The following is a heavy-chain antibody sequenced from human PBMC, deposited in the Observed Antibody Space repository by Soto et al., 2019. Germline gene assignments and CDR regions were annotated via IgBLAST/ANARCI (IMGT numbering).Heavy chain of an antibody. V-gene: IGHV3-21*01. Sequence: EVQLVESGGGLVKPGGSLRLSCAASGFTFSSYSMNWVRQAPGKGLEWVSSISSSSSYIYYADSVKGRFTISRDNAKNSLYLQMNSLRAEDTAVYYCARDGDVVVVAATHYYMDVWGKGTTVTVSS. CDR1: GFTFSSYS. CDR2: ISSSSSYI. D-gene: IGHD2-15*01. J-gene: IGHJ6*03. CDR3: ARDGDVVVVAATHYYMDV.